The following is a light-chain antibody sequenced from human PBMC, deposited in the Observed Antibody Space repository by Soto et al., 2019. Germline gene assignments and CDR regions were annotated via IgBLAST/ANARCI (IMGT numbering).Light chain of an antibody. CDR2: DTD. J-gene: IGLJ2*01. Sequence: QSVLTQPPSVSAAPGQTVTISCSGSSSNVGTNYVSWYQQLPGTAPKLLIYDTDKRPSGIPDRFSGSKSGTSATLGIAGLQTGDEADYYCGTWDSSLSGGIFGGGTKLTVL. CDR1: SSNVGTNY. CDR3: GTWDSSLSGGI. V-gene: IGLV1-51*01.